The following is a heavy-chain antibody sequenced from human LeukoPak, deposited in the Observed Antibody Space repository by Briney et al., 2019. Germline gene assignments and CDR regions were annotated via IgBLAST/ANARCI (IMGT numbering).Heavy chain of an antibody. CDR3: ARHSSGWTFDP. Sequence: GESLKISCKGSGYSFTSYWISWVRPMPGKGLEWMWMIDPSDSYTNYSPSFQCHVSISADKSVSTAYLQWRSQKASDTAMYYCARHSSGWTFDPWGQGTLVTVSS. D-gene: IGHD6-19*01. V-gene: IGHV5-10-1*01. CDR2: IDPSDSYT. J-gene: IGHJ5*02. CDR1: GYSFTSYW.